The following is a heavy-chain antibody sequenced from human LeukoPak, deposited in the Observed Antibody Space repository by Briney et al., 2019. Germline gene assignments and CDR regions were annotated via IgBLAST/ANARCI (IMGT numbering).Heavy chain of an antibody. D-gene: IGHD2-15*01. J-gene: IGHJ5*02. CDR3: ARDASDFGYGFNWFDP. V-gene: IGHV3-21*01. Sequence: GGFLRLSCAASGFTFSSYSMNWVRQAPGKGLEWVSSISSSSSYIHYADSVKGRFTVSRDNAKNSLYLQMNSLRAEDTAVYYCARDASDFGYGFNWFDPWGQGTLVTVSS. CDR1: GFTFSSYS. CDR2: ISSSSSYI.